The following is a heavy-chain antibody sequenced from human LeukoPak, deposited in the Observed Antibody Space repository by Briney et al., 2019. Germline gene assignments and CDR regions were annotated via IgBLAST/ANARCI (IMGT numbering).Heavy chain of an antibody. CDR2: ISGGDVST. J-gene: IGHJ2*01. V-gene: IGHV3-23*01. CDR1: GFTFNTYA. D-gene: IGHD3-10*02. CDR3: AKPGGRVRGWYFDL. Sequence: PGGSLRLSCAASGFTFNTYAMSWVRQAPGKGLEWVSSISGGDVSTSYADSVKGRFTISRDNSKNTLYLEMDSLRAEDTAVYYCAKPGGRVRGWYFDLWGRGALVTVSS.